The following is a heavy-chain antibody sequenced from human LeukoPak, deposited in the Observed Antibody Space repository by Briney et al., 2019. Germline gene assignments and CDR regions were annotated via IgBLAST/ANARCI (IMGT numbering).Heavy chain of an antibody. CDR3: ARDDCSSTSCYTGINAGAFDI. D-gene: IGHD2-2*02. Sequence: SVKVSCKASGGTFSSYAISWVRQAPGQGLEWMGGIIPIFGTANYAQKFQGRVTITADESTSTAYMELSSLRSEDTAVYYCARDDCSSTSCYTGINAGAFDIWGQGTMVTVSS. V-gene: IGHV1-69*13. CDR2: IIPIFGTA. J-gene: IGHJ3*02. CDR1: GGTFSSYA.